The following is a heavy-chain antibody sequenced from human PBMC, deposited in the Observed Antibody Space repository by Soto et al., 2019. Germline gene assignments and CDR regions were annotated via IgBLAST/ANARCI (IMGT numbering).Heavy chain of an antibody. CDR3: ARDRRSSGWYDDC. CDR2: INQDGSEK. J-gene: IGHJ4*02. CDR1: GFTLGSYW. D-gene: IGHD6-19*01. Sequence: EVQMVESGGGLVQPGGSLRLSCAASGFTLGSYWMSWVRQAPGKGLEWVANINQDGSEKYYVESVKGRFTISRDNAKNSLYLQMNSLRAEDTAVYYCARDRRSSGWYDDCWGQGPLVTVSS. V-gene: IGHV3-7*05.